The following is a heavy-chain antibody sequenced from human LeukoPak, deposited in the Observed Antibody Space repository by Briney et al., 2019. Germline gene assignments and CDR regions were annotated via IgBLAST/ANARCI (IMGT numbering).Heavy chain of an antibody. CDR1: GYTFTSYY. CDR3: ARGRWKTGMDSPYYFDF. J-gene: IGHJ4*02. CDR2: INPSGGST. D-gene: IGHD2-2*03. V-gene: IGHV1-46*01. Sequence: GASVKVSCKASGYTFTSYYMHWVRQAPGQGLEWMGIINPSGGSTSYAQKFQGRVTMTRDTSTSTVYMELSSLRSEDTAVYYCARGRWKTGMDSPYYFDFWGQGTLVTVSS.